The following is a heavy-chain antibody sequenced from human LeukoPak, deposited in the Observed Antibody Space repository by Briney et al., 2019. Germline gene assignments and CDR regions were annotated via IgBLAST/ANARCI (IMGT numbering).Heavy chain of an antibody. CDR1: GYTFTSYG. J-gene: IGHJ6*03. Sequence: AAVKVSCKASGYTFTSYGISWVRQAPGEGLEWMVWISAYNGNTNYAQKLQGRVTMTTDTSTSTAYMELRSLRSDDTAVYYCARSPARYSSSSFFINYYYYYMDVWGKGTTVTVSS. CDR2: ISAYNGNT. D-gene: IGHD6-6*01. CDR3: ARSPARYSSSSFFINYYYYYMDV. V-gene: IGHV1-18*01.